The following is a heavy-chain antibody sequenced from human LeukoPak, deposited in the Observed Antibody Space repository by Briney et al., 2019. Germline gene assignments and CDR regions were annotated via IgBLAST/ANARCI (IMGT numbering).Heavy chain of an antibody. CDR2: IYYSGST. D-gene: IGHD4-11*01. CDR3: ARINYRPIIKFFDF. Sequence: PSETLSLTCTVSGGSISNYYWNWIRQPPGQGLEWIGHIYYSGSTNYNPSLKSRVTISVDKSKNQFSLKLSSVTAADTAVYYCARINYRPIIKFFDFWGQGTLVTVSS. V-gene: IGHV4-59*12. J-gene: IGHJ4*02. CDR1: GGSISNYY.